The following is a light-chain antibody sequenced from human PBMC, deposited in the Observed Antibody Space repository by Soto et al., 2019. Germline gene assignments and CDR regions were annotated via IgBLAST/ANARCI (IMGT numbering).Light chain of an antibody. J-gene: IGKJ5*01. CDR1: QRVISSY. V-gene: IGKV3D-20*02. Sequence: IVLTQSPGTLSLSPGERATLSCRASQRVISSYLAWFQQRPGRAPRLLIYGASKRATDIPDRFTGSGSGTDFALTISSLEPEDFAVYYCQQRNYWPITFGQGTRLEIK. CDR2: GAS. CDR3: QQRNYWPIT.